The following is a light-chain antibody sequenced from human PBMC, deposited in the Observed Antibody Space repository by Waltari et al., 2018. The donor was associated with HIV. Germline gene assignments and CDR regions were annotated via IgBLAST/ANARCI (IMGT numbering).Light chain of an antibody. V-gene: IGKV4-1*01. CDR3: QQYDSTPLT. Sequence: DIVMTQSPDSLAVSSGERATINCKSSQSILYSSNNKNYLAWYQQKPGQPPKLLIYWASTRESGVPDRFSGSGSGTDFTLTISSLQAEDVAVYYCQQYDSTPLTFGGGTKVEIK. CDR1: QSILYSSNNKNY. CDR2: WAS. J-gene: IGKJ4*01.